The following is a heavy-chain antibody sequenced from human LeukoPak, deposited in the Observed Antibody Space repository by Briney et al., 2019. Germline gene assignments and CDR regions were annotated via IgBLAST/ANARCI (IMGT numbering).Heavy chain of an antibody. CDR1: GGAISGYY. CDR2: IYYSGST. J-gene: IGHJ3*02. Sequence: SETLSLTCTVSGGAISGYYWSWIRQPPGKGLEWIGYIYYSGSTNYNPSLKSQVTISVDTSKNQFSPKLTSVTAADTPVYYCARDLQRAFDIGGQGTMVTVSS. D-gene: IGHD4-11*01. CDR3: ARDLQRAFDI. V-gene: IGHV4-59*01.